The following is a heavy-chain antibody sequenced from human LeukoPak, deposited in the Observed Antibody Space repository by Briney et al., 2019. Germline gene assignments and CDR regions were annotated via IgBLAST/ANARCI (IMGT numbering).Heavy chain of an antibody. V-gene: IGHV3-72*01. Sequence: GGPLTLSCVASGSTFSDHYMDWVRQAPGKGLEWVARIRNRARGYTTDYAASAKGRFTISRDDSEGSLYLQMNSLQTEDTAVYYCATETKDSSAYYYFDYWGQGALDTVSS. CDR2: IRNRARGYTT. CDR3: ATETKDSSAYYYFDY. J-gene: IGHJ4*02. D-gene: IGHD3-22*01. CDR1: GSTFSDHY.